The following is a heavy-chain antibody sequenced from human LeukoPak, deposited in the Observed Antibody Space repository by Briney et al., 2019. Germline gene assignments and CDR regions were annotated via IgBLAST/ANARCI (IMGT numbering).Heavy chain of an antibody. J-gene: IGHJ6*02. CDR2: ISGSSSYI. CDR3: ARDRSPGYYDFWSGYYDGMDV. Sequence: GGSLRLSCAASGFTFSSYSMNWVRQAPGKGLEWVSSISGSSSYIYYADSVKGRFTISRDNAKNSLYLQMNSLRAEDTAVYYCARDRSPGYYDFWSGYYDGMDVWGQGTTVTVSS. D-gene: IGHD3-3*01. CDR1: GFTFSSYS. V-gene: IGHV3-21*01.